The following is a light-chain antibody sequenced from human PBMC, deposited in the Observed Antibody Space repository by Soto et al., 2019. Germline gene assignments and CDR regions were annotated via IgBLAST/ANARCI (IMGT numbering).Light chain of an antibody. CDR3: SSFTSTSTLV. CDR1: SSNIGAGYA. J-gene: IGLJ1*01. V-gene: IGLV1-40*01. CDR2: GNT. Sequence: QSVLTQPPSVSGAPGQRVTISCTGSSSNIGAGYAVHWYQQLPGKAPKLLIYGNTNRPSGVPDRFSGSKSGTSASLAITGLQAEDEADFFCSSFTSTSTLVFGTGTKVTVL.